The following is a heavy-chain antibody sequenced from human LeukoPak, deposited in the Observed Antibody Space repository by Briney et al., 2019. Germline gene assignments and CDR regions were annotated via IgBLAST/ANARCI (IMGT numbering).Heavy chain of an antibody. D-gene: IGHD3-22*01. Sequence: GGSLRLSCAASGFTFSSYGMHWVRQAPGKGLEWVAVISYDGSNKYYADSVKGRFTISRDNSKNTLYLQMNSLRAEDTAVYYCARGDYYDGIYYFDYWGQGTLVTVSS. CDR3: ARGDYYDGIYYFDY. CDR1: GFTFSSYG. V-gene: IGHV3-30*03. J-gene: IGHJ4*02. CDR2: ISYDGSNK.